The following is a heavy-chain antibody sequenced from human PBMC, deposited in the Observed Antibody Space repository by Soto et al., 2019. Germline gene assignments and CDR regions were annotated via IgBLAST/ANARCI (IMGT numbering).Heavy chain of an antibody. V-gene: IGHV3-48*02. CDR2: ISSISDNT. CDR1: GFSFSHYR. CDR3: ARLTKGSLVTD. Sequence: EVQLVESGGGLVFPGGSLILSCVASGFSFSHYRMNWVRPAPGKGLEWFSYISSISDNTQYADSVKGRFTVSSDKAKNSLFLQMDSLRDEGTAIYYCARLTKGSLVTDWGPGTLVTVSS. D-gene: IGHD2-21*02. J-gene: IGHJ4*02.